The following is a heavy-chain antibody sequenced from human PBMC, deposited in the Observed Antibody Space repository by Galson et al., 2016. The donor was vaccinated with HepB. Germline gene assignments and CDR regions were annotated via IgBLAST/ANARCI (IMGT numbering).Heavy chain of an antibody. V-gene: IGHV3-33*01. CDR1: GFIFSKYG. Sequence: SLRLSCAASGFIFSKYGMHWVRQAPGKGLEWVAVIWFDGSNKKYADSAKGRFTISRDNFKNILYLQMNSLRAEDTAVYYCVRGMSNSWYAYKRSYYYSMELWGRGTSIIVSS. CDR2: IWFDGSNK. J-gene: IGHJ6*02. D-gene: IGHD6-13*01. CDR3: VRGMSNSWYAYKRSYYYSMEL.